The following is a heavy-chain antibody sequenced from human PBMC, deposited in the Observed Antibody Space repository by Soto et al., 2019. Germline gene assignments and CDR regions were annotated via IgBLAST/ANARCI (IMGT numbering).Heavy chain of an antibody. D-gene: IGHD6-6*01. Sequence: SETLSLTCAVYGGSFSGYYWSWIRQPPGKGLEWIGEINRSGSTNYNPSLKSRLTISVDTSENQFSLKLSSVTAADTAVYYCARAAGRSSSGIDYWGQATVVTVSS. CDR1: GGSFSGYY. CDR2: INRSGST. J-gene: IGHJ4*02. V-gene: IGHV4-34*01. CDR3: ARAAGRSSSGIDY.